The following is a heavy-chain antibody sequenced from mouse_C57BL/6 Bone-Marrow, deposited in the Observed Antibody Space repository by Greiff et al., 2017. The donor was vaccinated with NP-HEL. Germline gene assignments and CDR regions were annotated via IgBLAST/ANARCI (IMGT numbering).Heavy chain of an antibody. CDR1: GFTFSSYG. D-gene: IGHD1-1*01. Sequence: EVQLVESGGDLVKPGGSLKLSCAASGFTFSSYGMSWVRQTPDKRLEWVATISSGGSYTYYPDSVKGRFTISRDNAKNTLYLQMSSLKSEDTAMYYCAHTTVVATSPAMDYWGQGTSVTVSS. CDR3: AHTTVVATSPAMDY. CDR2: ISSGGSYT. J-gene: IGHJ4*01. V-gene: IGHV5-6*01.